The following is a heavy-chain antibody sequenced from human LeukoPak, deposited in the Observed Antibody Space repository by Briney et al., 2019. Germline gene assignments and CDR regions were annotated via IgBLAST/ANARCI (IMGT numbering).Heavy chain of an antibody. V-gene: IGHV4-59*01. D-gene: IGHD3-10*01. CDR3: ARERAGSYYDY. Sequence: SETLSHTCTVTGCSIISYYWDWIRQPPAKGLAWIGYIYYSGSTNYYRAHKSRVAISVDTSKNQFSLNLRSVTPADTAVYFCARERAGSYYDYWGEGTLWTVSS. J-gene: IGHJ4*02. CDR2: IYYSGST. CDR1: GCSIISYY.